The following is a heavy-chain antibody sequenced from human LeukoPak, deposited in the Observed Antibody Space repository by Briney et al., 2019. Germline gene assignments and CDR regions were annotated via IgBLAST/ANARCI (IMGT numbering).Heavy chain of an antibody. CDR3: ARDTGQYAPGTPGFTRFDP. V-gene: IGHV4-39*07. Sequence: SETLSLTCTVSGGSISTSSYYWGWVRQPPGKGLEWIGNIFYSGSTYYSPSLKSRVIVSLDTSKNQFSLRLTSVTAADTAVYYCARDTGQYAPGTPGFTRFDPWGQGTLVTVSS. D-gene: IGHD3-10*01. CDR1: GGSISTSSYY. CDR2: IFYSGST. J-gene: IGHJ5*02.